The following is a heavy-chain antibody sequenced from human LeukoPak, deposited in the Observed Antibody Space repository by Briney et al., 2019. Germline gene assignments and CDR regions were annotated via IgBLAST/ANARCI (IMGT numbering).Heavy chain of an antibody. CDR2: MNPNSAHT. D-gene: IGHD2-2*01. CDR3: ASGGCSGNSCYG. Sequence: ASVKVSCKASGYTFTSYDIHWVRQAAGHGLEWMGWMNPNSAHTGHAQKFQGRVTMTTDTSTSTAYMELRSLRPDDTAVYYCASGGCSGNSCYGWGQGTLVTVSS. V-gene: IGHV1-8*01. J-gene: IGHJ4*02. CDR1: GYTFTSYD.